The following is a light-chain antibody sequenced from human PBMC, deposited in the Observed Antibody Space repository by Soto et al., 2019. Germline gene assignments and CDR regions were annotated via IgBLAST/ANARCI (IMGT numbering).Light chain of an antibody. Sequence: EVVLTQSPGTLSLSPGERATLSCRASHNVDSRYLAWYQQKPGQAPRLVIFGASSRAPGIPDRFSGSGSGTDFTLTISSLEPEDFAVYYCQQRSSWPLTFGGGTKVEIK. CDR2: GAS. J-gene: IGKJ4*01. CDR3: QQRSSWPLT. V-gene: IGKV3D-20*02. CDR1: HNVDSRY.